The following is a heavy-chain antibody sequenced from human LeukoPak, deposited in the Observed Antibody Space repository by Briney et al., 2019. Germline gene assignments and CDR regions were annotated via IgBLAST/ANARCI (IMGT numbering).Heavy chain of an antibody. CDR3: TDAVVG. J-gene: IGHJ4*02. D-gene: IGHD2-15*01. V-gene: IGHV3-53*05. CDR1: GFSVGNNY. CDR2: IYTDGST. Sequence: GGSLRLSCAASGFSVGNNYVTWVRQPPGKGLEWVSVIYTDGSTYYADSVKGRFIISRDSSKNTLYLQMNSLRAEDTAVYYCTDAVVGWGQGTLVTVSS.